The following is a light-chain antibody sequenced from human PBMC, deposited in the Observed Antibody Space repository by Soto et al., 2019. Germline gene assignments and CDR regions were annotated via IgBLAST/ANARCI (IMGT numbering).Light chain of an antibody. V-gene: IGLV4-69*01. CDR1: SWHSSYA. CDR3: QTWGTGTVV. CDR2: LNSDGSH. J-gene: IGLJ2*01. Sequence: QLVLTQSPSASASLGASVKLTCTLSSWHSSYAIAWHQQQPEKGPRYLMKLNSDGSHSKGDGIPDRFSGSSSGAERYLTISSLQSEDEADYYCQTWGTGTVVFGGGTKVTVL.